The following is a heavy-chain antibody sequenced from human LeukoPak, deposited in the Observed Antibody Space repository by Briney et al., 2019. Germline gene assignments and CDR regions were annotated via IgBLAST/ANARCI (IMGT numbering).Heavy chain of an antibody. CDR3: AKDSRPTIAVAGFDY. Sequence: GGSLRLSCSVSGFTFNNDAMNWVRQAPGKGLEWVSGTSGSGSTTYYVDSVKGRFTISRDNSKNTLYLQMNNLRGEDTAVYFCAKDSRPTIAVAGFDYWGQGTLVTVSS. CDR1: GFTFNNDA. D-gene: IGHD6-19*01. V-gene: IGHV3-23*01. J-gene: IGHJ4*02. CDR2: TSGSGSTT.